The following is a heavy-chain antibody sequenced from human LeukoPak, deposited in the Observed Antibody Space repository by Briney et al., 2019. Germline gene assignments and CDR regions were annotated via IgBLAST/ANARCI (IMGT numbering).Heavy chain of an antibody. CDR1: GGSIISYGYY. CDR3: ARDRMDTALAFFFDY. CDR2: IFYNGTT. V-gene: IGHV4-31*03. Sequence: SETLSLICSVSGGSIISYGYYWTWIRQYPGKGLEWIGNIFYNGTTYYNPSFKGRVTVSGDTSKNQFSLNLNSLTAADMAVYYCARDRMDTALAFFFDYWGQGALVTVSS. D-gene: IGHD5-18*01. J-gene: IGHJ4*02.